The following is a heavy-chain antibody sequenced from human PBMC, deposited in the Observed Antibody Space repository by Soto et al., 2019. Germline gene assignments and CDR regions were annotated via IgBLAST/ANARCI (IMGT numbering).Heavy chain of an antibody. V-gene: IGHV4-38-2*01. CDR1: GYSISSGYY. CDR2: IYHSGST. J-gene: IGHJ5*02. Sequence: SETLSLTCAVSGYSISSGYYWGWIRQPPGKGLEWIGSIYHSGSTYYNPSLKSRVTISVDTSKNQFSLKLSSVTAADTAVYYCAKGTDYYDSSGYYGPWGQGTLVTVFS. CDR3: AKGTDYYDSSGYYGP. D-gene: IGHD3-22*01.